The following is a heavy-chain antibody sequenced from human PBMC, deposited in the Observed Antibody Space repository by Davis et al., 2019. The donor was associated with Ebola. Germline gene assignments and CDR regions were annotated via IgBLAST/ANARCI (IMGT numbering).Heavy chain of an antibody. CDR1: GFTFYRYE. CDR2: VSGSGTTT. CDR3: VRDYNDGIGRFDC. J-gene: IGHJ4*02. Sequence: GGSLRLSCAASGFTFYRYEMNWVRQAPGKGLEWVSAVSGSGTTTAYADSVKGRFTISRDNSENTLYLQLDSLRLEDTAVYYCVRDYNDGIGRFDCWGQGTLVTVSS. V-gene: IGHV3-23*01. D-gene: IGHD3-16*01.